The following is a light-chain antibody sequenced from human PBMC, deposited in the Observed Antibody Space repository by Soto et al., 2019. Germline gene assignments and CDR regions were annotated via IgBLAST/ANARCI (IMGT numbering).Light chain of an antibody. Sequence: EIVLTQSPGTLSLSPGESATLSCRASQAVTSSYLAWYQQKPGQAPRLLIYSVSTRVTGIPDRFSGSGSGTDFTLTISRLEPDDFAVYYCQQYGSARRLAFGGGTKVEIK. CDR1: QAVTSSY. CDR2: SVS. V-gene: IGKV3-20*01. CDR3: QQYGSARRLA. J-gene: IGKJ4*01.